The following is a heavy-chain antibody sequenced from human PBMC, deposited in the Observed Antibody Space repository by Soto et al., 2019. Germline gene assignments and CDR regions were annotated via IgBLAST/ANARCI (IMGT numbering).Heavy chain of an antibody. CDR2: ITWNSGII. CDR1: GFTFDDYA. D-gene: IGHD6-13*01. J-gene: IGHJ2*01. Sequence: EVQLVESGGGLVQPGRSLRLSCAASGFTFDDYAMHWVRQPPGKGLEWVSGITWNSGIIGYADSVEGRFTISRDNAKNSLYLQMNSLRPEDTALYYCAKDQGYSTSYYGYVDLWGRGTLATVSS. V-gene: IGHV3-9*01. CDR3: AKDQGYSTSYYGYVDL.